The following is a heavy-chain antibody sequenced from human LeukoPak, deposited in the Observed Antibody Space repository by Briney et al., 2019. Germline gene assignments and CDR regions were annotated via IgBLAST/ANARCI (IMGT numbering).Heavy chain of an antibody. CDR2: ISYDGSNK. V-gene: IGHV3-30*04. J-gene: IGHJ4*02. CDR3: ARDLLPPYYYDSSGYSALDY. Sequence: GGSLRLSCAASGFTFSSYAMHWVRQAPGKGLGWVAVISYDGSNKYYADSAKGRFTISRDNSKNTLYLQMNSLRAEDTAVYYCARDLLPPYYYDSSGYSALDYWGQGTLVTVSS. D-gene: IGHD3-22*01. CDR1: GFTFSSYA.